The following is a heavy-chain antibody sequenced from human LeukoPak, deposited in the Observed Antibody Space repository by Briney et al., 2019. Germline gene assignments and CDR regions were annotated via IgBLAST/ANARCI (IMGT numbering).Heavy chain of an antibody. J-gene: IGHJ6*02. CDR2: ISAYNGNT. CDR3: AREWVVVDYYYGMDV. D-gene: IGHD2-15*01. V-gene: IGHV1-18*01. Sequence: ASVQVSCKTSGYIFAHNGISWVRQAPGQGLEWMGWISAYNGNTNYAQKLQGRVTMTTDTSTSTAYMEPRSLRSDDTAVYYCAREWVVVDYYYGMDVWGQRTTVTVSS. CDR1: GYIFAHNG.